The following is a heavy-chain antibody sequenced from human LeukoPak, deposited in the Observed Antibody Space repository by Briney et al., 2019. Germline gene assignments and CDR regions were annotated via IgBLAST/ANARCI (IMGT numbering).Heavy chain of an antibody. V-gene: IGHV4-59*01. CDR2: IYYSGST. D-gene: IGHD3-9*01. CDR1: GGSISSYY. Sequence: PSETLSLTCTVSGGSISSYYWSWIRQPPGKGLEWIGYIYYSGSTNYNPSLKSRVTISVDTSKNQFSPKLSSVTAADTAVYYCARELRYFDWLKGYFDYWGQGTLVTVSS. J-gene: IGHJ4*02. CDR3: ARELRYFDWLKGYFDY.